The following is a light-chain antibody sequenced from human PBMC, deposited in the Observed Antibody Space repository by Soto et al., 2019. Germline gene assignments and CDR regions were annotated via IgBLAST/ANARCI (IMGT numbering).Light chain of an antibody. CDR1: QSISSW. CDR3: QRYNSYYT. V-gene: IGKV1-5*01. Sequence: DIQMTQSPSTLSASVGDRVTITCRASQSISSWLAWYQQKPGKAPKLLIYDASSLESGVPSRFSGSGSGTELTLTISSLQPDDFSTYYCQRYNSYYTFGQGTKLEIK. J-gene: IGKJ2*01. CDR2: DAS.